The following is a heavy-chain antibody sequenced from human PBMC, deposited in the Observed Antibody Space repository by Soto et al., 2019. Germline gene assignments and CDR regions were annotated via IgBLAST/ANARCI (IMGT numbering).Heavy chain of an antibody. CDR1: GFTFSSYW. V-gene: IGHV3-7*05. Sequence: GGSLRLSCAASGFTFSSYWRSWVRQAPGKGLEWVANIKQDGSEKYYVDSVKGRFTISRDNAKNSLYLQMNSLRAEDTAVYYCARDLYGMDVWGQGTTVTVSS. J-gene: IGHJ6*02. CDR2: IKQDGSEK. CDR3: ARDLYGMDV.